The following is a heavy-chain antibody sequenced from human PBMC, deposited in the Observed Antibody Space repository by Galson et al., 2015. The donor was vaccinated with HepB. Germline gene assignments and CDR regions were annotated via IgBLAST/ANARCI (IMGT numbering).Heavy chain of an antibody. V-gene: IGHV5-51*01. CDR2: IYPGDSDT. J-gene: IGHJ5*02. Sequence: QSGAEVKKPGESLKISCKVSGYSFSTYWIAWVRQMPGKGLEWMGIIYPGDSDTRYGPSFQGHVTISADKSISTAYLQWSSLKASDTAMYYCASQAAGTWDWFDPWGQGTLVTVSS. CDR3: ASQAAGTWDWFDP. D-gene: IGHD6-13*01. CDR1: GYSFSTYW.